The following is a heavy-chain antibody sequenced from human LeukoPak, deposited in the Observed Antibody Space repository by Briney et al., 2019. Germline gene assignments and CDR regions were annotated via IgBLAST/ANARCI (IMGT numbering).Heavy chain of an antibody. D-gene: IGHD6-13*01. CDR3: ARADDTSSWLRWFFDY. J-gene: IGHJ4*02. CDR1: GFTFSSYW. V-gene: IGHV3-7*01. CDR2: IKQDGSEK. Sequence: GGSLRLSCAASGFTFSSYWMSWVRQAPGKGLEWVANIKQDGSEKYYVDSVKGRFTISRDNAKNSLYLQMNSLRAEDTAVYYCARADDTSSWLRWFFDYWGQGTLVTVSS.